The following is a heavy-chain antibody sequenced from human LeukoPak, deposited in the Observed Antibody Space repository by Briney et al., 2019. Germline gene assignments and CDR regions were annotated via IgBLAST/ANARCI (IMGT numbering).Heavy chain of an antibody. V-gene: IGHV4-59*08. CDR2: VYHSRNSGST. J-gene: IGHJ5*02. Sequence: SETLSLTCTVSGDSITSYYWSWVRQPPGKGLEWIGYVYHSRNSGSTNYDASLKSRVTITVDISKNQFSLKLSSGTAADTALYYCGGHRGRAWFDPWGQGTLVTVSS. CDR3: GGHRGRAWFDP. CDR1: GDSITSYY. D-gene: IGHD3-10*01.